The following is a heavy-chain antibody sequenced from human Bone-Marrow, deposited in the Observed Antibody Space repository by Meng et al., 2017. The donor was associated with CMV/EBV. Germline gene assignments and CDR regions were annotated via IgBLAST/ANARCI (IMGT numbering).Heavy chain of an antibody. CDR2: IKQDGSEK. CDR1: GLTFSSYW. D-gene: IGHD1-1*01. CDR3: ARTEVPYYYYYGMDV. J-gene: IGHJ6*02. Sequence: GESLKISCAASGLTFSSYWMSWVRQAPGKGLEWVANIKQDGSEKYYVDSVKGRFTISRDNAKNSLYLQMNSLRAEDTAVYYCARTEVPYYYYYGMDVWGQGTTVTVSS. V-gene: IGHV3-7*01.